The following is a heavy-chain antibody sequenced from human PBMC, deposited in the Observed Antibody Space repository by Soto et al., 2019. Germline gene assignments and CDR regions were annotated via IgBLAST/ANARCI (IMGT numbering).Heavy chain of an antibody. J-gene: IGHJ4*02. V-gene: IGHV1-69*04. CDR3: ARDYCSGGSCYGIHFDY. Sequence: SVKVSCKASGYTFTGYYMHWVRQAPGQGLEWMGRIIPILGIANYAQKFQGRVTITADKSTSTAYMELSSLRSEDTAVYYCARDYCSGGSCYGIHFDYWGQGTLVTVSS. D-gene: IGHD2-15*01. CDR1: GYTFTGYY. CDR2: IIPILGIA.